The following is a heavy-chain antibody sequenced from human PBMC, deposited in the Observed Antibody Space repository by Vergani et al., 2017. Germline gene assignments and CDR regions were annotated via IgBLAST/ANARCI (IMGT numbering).Heavy chain of an antibody. CDR2: IDHSGST. Sequence: QVQLQQWGAGLLKPSETLSLTCAVYGGPFSGYYWSWIRQPPGKGLEWIGEIDHSGSTNYNPPRKSRVTISVDTSKKQFSLKLSSVTAADTAVYYCAIGARREYGSRGPFGYWGRGPLVSLPS. CDR3: AIGARREYGSRGPFGY. CDR1: GGPFSGYY. V-gene: IGHV4-34*01. J-gene: IGHJ4*02. D-gene: IGHD6-6*01.